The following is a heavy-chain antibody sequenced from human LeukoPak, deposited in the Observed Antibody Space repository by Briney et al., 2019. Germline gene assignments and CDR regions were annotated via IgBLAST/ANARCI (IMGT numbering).Heavy chain of an antibody. CDR3: ARTVTTTHFDY. D-gene: IGHD4-11*01. J-gene: IGHJ4*02. CDR2: IYHSGGT. V-gene: IGHV4-30-2*01. CDR1: GGSISSSGYS. Sequence: PSQTLSLTCAVSGGSISSSGYSWSWIRQPPGKGLEWIGYIYHSGGTYYNPSLKSRVTISVDRSSSQFSLKLTSVTAADTAVYYCARTVTTTHFDYWGQGTLVTVSS.